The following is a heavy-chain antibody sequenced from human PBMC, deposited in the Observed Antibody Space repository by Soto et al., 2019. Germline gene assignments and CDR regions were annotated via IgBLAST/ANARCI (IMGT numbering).Heavy chain of an antibody. D-gene: IGHD2-21*02. CDR3: VRTARQGAVAPHWFDR. V-gene: IGHV4-30-4*01. J-gene: IGHJ5*02. CDR2: VYYTGST. Sequence: SEPLSLTCPVSDASIRSTDYYWRWIRQAPGKGLEWIGYVYYTGSTYYNPSLMSRLTISVDTSKNQFSLKLTSVTAAETAVYYCVRTARQGAVAPHWFDRWGQGTQVTVSA. CDR1: DASIRSTDYY.